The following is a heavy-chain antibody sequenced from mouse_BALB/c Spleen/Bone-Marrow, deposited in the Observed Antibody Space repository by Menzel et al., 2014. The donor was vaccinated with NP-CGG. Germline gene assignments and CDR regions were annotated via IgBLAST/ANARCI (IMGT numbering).Heavy chain of an antibody. CDR3: ARGGNYYAMDY. Sequence: VKVVESGPGLVAPSQSLSITCTVSGFSLTGYGVNWVRQPPGKGLEWLGMIWGDGSTDYNSALKSRLSISKDNSKSXVFLKMNSLQTDDTARYYCARGGNYYAMDYWGQGTSVTVSS. J-gene: IGHJ4*01. CDR2: IWGDGST. D-gene: IGHD2-1*01. CDR1: GFSLTGYG. V-gene: IGHV2-6-7*01.